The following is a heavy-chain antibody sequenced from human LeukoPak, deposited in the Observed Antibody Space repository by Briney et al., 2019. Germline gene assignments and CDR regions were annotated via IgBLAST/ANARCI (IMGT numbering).Heavy chain of an antibody. CDR1: AYSFTPYA. D-gene: IGHD3-22*01. CDR3: ARDPFSDSSGYYFDY. J-gene: IGHJ4*02. Sequence: ASVKVSCKTSAYSFTPYAMHWVRQAPGQGLEWMGWISAYNGNTNYAQKLQGRVTMTTDTSTSTAYMELRSLRSDDTAVYYCARDPFSDSSGYYFDYWGQGTLVTVSS. V-gene: IGHV1-18*01. CDR2: ISAYNGNT.